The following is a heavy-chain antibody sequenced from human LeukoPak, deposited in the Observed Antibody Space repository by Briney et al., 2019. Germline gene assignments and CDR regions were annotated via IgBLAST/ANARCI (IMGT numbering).Heavy chain of an antibody. CDR3: ARGFDRVWSGYSTFDP. Sequence: ASVKVSCKASGYTFTSYDINWVRQATGQGLEWMGWMNPNSGNTGYAQKFQGRVTMTRNTSISTAYMELSSLRSEDTAVYYCARGFDRVWSGYSTFDPWGQGTLVTVSS. CDR1: GYTFTSYD. V-gene: IGHV1-8*01. CDR2: MNPNSGNT. J-gene: IGHJ5*02. D-gene: IGHD3-3*01.